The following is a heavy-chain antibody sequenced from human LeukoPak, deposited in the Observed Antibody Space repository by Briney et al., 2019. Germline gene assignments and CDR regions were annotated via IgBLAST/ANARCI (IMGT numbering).Heavy chain of an antibody. V-gene: IGHV3-7*01. CDR1: GFTFSSYA. CDR3: ARGCSNTSCYSEYYYYYAMDV. Sequence: GGSLRLSCAASGFTFSSYAMSWVRQAPGKGLEWVANIKQDGSEKYYVDSVEGRFTISRDNAKNSLYLQMNSLRAEDTAVYYCARGCSNTSCYSEYYYYYAMDVWGQGTTVTVSS. D-gene: IGHD2-2*01. J-gene: IGHJ6*02. CDR2: IKQDGSEK.